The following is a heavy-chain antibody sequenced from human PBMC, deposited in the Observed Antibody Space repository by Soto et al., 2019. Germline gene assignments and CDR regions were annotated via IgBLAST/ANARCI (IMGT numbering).Heavy chain of an antibody. D-gene: IGHD3-10*01. CDR2: INAGNGNI. J-gene: IGHJ4*02. V-gene: IGHV1-3*01. CDR3: ASLEYYYGSGSYPIDY. CDR1: GYTFSTFA. Sequence: GASVKVSCKASGYTFSTFAMHWVRQAPGQSLEWTGYINAGNGNIKYSQKFQDRVTISRNTSARTVYMELNSLTSEDTAVYYCASLEYYYGSGSYPIDYWGQGTLVTVSS.